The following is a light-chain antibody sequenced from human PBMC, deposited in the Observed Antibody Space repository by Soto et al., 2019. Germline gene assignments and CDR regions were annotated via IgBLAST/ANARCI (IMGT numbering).Light chain of an antibody. V-gene: IGKV1-5*01. CDR1: QTVERW. CDR2: DVS. Sequence: DIQMTQSPSTLPASVGDRVTISCRASQTVERWLAWYQQKPGKAPKLLISDVSSLERGVPSRFSGSGSATEFTLTISGLQSEDFAVYYCQQYAVWPPQTFGQGTKVEIK. CDR3: QQYAVWPPQT. J-gene: IGKJ1*01.